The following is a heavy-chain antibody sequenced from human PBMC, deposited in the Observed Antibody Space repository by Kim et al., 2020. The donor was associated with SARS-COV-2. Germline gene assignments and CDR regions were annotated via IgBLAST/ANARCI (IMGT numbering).Heavy chain of an antibody. Sequence: ASVKVSCKASGYTFTRYYIQWVRQAPGQGLEWMGIINPSGGSTSYAQKFQGRFTLTGDTSTNTVYLQLSSLRSEDTAVYYCARGPDSYYGSGERDSWGQG. CDR2: INPSGGST. CDR1: GYTFTRYY. CDR3: ARGPDSYYGSGERDS. J-gene: IGHJ4*02. V-gene: IGHV1-46*01. D-gene: IGHD3-10*01.